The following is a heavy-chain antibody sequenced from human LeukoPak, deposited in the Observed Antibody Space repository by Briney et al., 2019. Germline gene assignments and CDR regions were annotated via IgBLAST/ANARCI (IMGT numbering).Heavy chain of an antibody. CDR2: ISGSGGST. J-gene: IGHJ4*02. CDR1: GFTFSSYA. V-gene: IGHV3-23*01. Sequence: GGSLRLSCAASGFTFSSYAMSWVRQAPGKGLEWVSAISGSGGSTYYADSVKGRFTISRDNSKNTLYLQMNSLRAEDTAVYYCAKDPSGSYYPHYFDYWGQGTLVTVSS. D-gene: IGHD1-26*01. CDR3: AKDPSGSYYPHYFDY.